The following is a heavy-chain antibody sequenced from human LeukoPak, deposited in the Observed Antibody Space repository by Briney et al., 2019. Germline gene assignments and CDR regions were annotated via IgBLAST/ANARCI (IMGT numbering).Heavy chain of an antibody. J-gene: IGHJ4*02. V-gene: IGHV4-39*01. CDR2: IHYGGSA. CDR3: ARHYGSGSYYINDY. CDR1: GVSISSTTYY. D-gene: IGHD3-10*01. Sequence: SETLSLTCTVAGVSISSTTYYWGWIRQPPGKGLEWIGNIHYGGSAYYNPSLKSRASISVDTSKNQLSLKLSSVTAADTAVYYCARHYGSGSYYINDYWGQGALVTVSS.